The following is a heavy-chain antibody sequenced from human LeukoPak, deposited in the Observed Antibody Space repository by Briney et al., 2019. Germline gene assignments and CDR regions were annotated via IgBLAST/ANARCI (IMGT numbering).Heavy chain of an antibody. CDR2: ISGSGDAT. D-gene: IGHD3-3*01. CDR1: GFTFSNYA. Sequence: GGSLRLSCAASGFTFSNYAMTWVRQAPGKGLECVSVISGSGDATNYADSVKGRFTISRDNSKSTLYVQMNSLRAEDTALYHCARGDFWSGYPFDYWGQGTLVTVSS. CDR3: ARGDFWSGYPFDY. J-gene: IGHJ4*02. V-gene: IGHV3-23*01.